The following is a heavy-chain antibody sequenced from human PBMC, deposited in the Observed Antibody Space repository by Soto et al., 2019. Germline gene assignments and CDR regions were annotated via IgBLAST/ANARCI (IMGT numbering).Heavy chain of an antibody. CDR3: AREVPYCGGDCYSSWFDP. V-gene: IGHV1-69*13. J-gene: IGHJ5*02. D-gene: IGHD2-21*02. Sequence: SVKVSCKASGATFSSYAISCVRQPPGQGLEWMGGIIPIFGTANYAQKFQGRVTITADESTSTAYMELSSLRSEDTAVYYCAREVPYCGGDCYSSWFDPWGQGTLVTVSS. CDR2: IIPIFGTA. CDR1: GATFSSYA.